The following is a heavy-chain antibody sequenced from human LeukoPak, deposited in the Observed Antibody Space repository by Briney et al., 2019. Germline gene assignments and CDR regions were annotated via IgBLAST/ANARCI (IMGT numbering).Heavy chain of an antibody. Sequence: PGGSLRLSCAASGFTFSSYSMNWVRQAPGKGLEWVSYISSSSSTIYYADSVKGRFTISRDNAKNSLYLQMNSLRDEDTAVYYCATRQLGYCSSTSCSSPDYWGQGTLVTVSS. CDR2: ISSSSSTI. D-gene: IGHD2-2*01. J-gene: IGHJ4*02. V-gene: IGHV3-48*02. CDR1: GFTFSSYS. CDR3: ATRQLGYCSSTSCSSPDY.